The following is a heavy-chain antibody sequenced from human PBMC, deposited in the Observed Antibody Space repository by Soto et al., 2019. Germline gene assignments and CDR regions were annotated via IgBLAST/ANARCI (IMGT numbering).Heavy chain of an antibody. CDR2: IYYSGST. CDR1: GGSVSSGSFY. D-gene: IGHD3-3*01. V-gene: IGHV4-61*01. J-gene: IGHJ5*02. CDR3: ARDGYDLWSGNNWFDP. Sequence: PSETLSLTCTVSGGSVSSGSFYWSWIRRPPGKGLEWIGYIYYSGSTNYNPSLKSRVTISVDTSKNQFSLKLSSVTAADTAVYYCARDGYDLWSGNNWFDPWGQGXLVTVYS.